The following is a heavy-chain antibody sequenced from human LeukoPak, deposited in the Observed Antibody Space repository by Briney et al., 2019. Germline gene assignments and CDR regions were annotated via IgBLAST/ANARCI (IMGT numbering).Heavy chain of an antibody. J-gene: IGHJ5*02. CDR2: IYYSRST. CDR1: GGSISSGGYY. Sequence: SQTLSLTCTVSGGSISSGGYYSSCIRQHPGKGLEWIGYIYYSRSTYYNPSLKSRVTISVDTSKNQFSLKLSSVTAADTAVYYCATEYCSSTSCPHNWFDPWGQGNLVSVSS. D-gene: IGHD2-2*01. CDR3: ATEYCSSTSCPHNWFDP. V-gene: IGHV4-31*03.